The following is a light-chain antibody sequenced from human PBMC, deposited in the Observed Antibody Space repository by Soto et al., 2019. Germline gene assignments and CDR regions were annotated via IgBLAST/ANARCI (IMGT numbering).Light chain of an antibody. V-gene: IGLV2-14*01. CDR3: SSYTSSSTYV. CDR2: DVS. J-gene: IGLJ1*01. Sequence: QSVVTPPASVSGSPGHSITISCTGTRRDVGGYNYVSWYQQHPGKAPKLMIYDVSNRPSGVSNRFSGSKSGNTASLTISGLQAEDEADYYCSSYTSSSTYVFGTGTKVTVL. CDR1: RRDVGGYNY.